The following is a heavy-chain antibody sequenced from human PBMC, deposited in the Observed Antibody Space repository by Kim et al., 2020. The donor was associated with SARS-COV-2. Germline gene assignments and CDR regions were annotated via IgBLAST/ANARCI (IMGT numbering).Heavy chain of an antibody. CDR2: ISYDGSNK. D-gene: IGHD2-15*01. Sequence: GGSLRLSCAASGFTFSSYAMHWVRQAPGKGLEWVAVISYDGSNKYYADSVKGRFTISRDNSKNTLYLQMNSLRAEDTAVYYCARESCSGGSCYDYWGQGTLVTVSS. CDR3: ARESCSGGSCYDY. V-gene: IGHV3-30*04. J-gene: IGHJ4*02. CDR1: GFTFSSYA.